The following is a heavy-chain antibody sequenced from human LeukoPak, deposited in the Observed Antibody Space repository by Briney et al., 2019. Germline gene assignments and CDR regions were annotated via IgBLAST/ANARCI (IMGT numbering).Heavy chain of an antibody. Sequence: PGGSLRLSCAASGFTFSSYGMHWVRQAPGKGLEWVAFIRYDGSNKYYADSVKGRFTISRDNAKNSLYLQMNSLRAEDTAVYCCARVDHYYYYMDVWGKGTTVTVFS. V-gene: IGHV3-30*02. CDR2: IRYDGSNK. CDR3: ARVDHYYYYMDV. CDR1: GFTFSSYG. J-gene: IGHJ6*03.